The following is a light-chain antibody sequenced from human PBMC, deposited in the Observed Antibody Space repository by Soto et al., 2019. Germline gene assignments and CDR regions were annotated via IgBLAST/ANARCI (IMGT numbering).Light chain of an antibody. CDR2: IAS. Sequence: EIVLTQSPGTLSLFPGERATLSCRATQSVNSNYLAWYQQKPGQALRLLIYIASRRATGIPDRFSGSGSGTDFTLTISRLEPEDFAVYYCQQYGTSPWTFGQGTKVEIK. J-gene: IGKJ1*01. CDR1: QSVNSNY. CDR3: QQYGTSPWT. V-gene: IGKV3-20*01.